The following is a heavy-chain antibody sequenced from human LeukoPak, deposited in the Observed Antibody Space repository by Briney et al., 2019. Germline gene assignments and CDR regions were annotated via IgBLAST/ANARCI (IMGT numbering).Heavy chain of an antibody. Sequence: GESPRLSCAASGFTFSTYWMNWVRQAPGKGLEWVANIKQDGSEKYYVDSVKGRFTLSRDSAKNSLYLQMNSLRAEDTAVYYCARAEWSNWYFDLWGRGTLVTVSS. J-gene: IGHJ2*01. CDR2: IKQDGSEK. CDR3: ARAEWSNWYFDL. D-gene: IGHD3-3*01. V-gene: IGHV3-7*03. CDR1: GFTFSTYW.